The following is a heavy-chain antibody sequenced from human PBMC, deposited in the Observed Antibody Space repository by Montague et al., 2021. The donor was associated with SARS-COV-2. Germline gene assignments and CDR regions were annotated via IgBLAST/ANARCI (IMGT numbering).Heavy chain of an antibody. CDR1: GFTFSSYA. Sequence: SLRLSCATSGFTFSSYAMSWVRQAPGKGLEWVSAISGSGGSTYYADSVKGRFTISRDNSKNTLYLQMNSLRAEDTAVYYCAKDRWFGEPTAGFDYWGQGTLVTVSS. CDR2: ISGSGGST. V-gene: IGHV3-23*01. J-gene: IGHJ4*02. CDR3: AKDRWFGEPTAGFDY. D-gene: IGHD3-10*01.